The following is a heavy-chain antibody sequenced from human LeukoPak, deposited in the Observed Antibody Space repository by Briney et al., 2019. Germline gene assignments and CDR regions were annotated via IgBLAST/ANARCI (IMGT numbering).Heavy chain of an antibody. Sequence: PGGSLKLSCAASGFTFSGSAMHWVRQASGKGLEWVGRIRSKANSYSTAYAASVKGMFTNSRGDSKNTAYLQMNSLKTEDTAVYYCTRQFYCSSTSCYEDYWGQGTLVTVSS. CDR2: IRSKANSYST. V-gene: IGHV3-73*01. CDR3: TRQFYCSSTSCYEDY. D-gene: IGHD2-2*01. J-gene: IGHJ4*02. CDR1: GFTFSGSA.